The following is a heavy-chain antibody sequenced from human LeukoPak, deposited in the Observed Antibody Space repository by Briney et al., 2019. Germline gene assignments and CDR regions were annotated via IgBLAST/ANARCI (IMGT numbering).Heavy chain of an antibody. D-gene: IGHD3-9*01. V-gene: IGHV1-18*01. CDR2: ISAYNGNT. CDR1: GYTFTSYG. CDR3: ARVSSGPDILTGYFDY. J-gene: IGHJ4*02. Sequence: ASVKVSCKASGYTFTSYGISWVRQAPGQGLEWMGWISAYNGNTNYAQKLQGRVTMTTDTSTSTAYMELRGLRSDDTAVYYCARVSSGPDILTGYFDYWGQGTLVTVSS.